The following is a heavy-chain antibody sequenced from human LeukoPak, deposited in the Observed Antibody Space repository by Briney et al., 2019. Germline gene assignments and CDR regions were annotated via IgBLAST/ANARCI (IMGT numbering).Heavy chain of an antibody. CDR2: LYTSGST. CDR1: GGSISSYY. D-gene: IGHD2-2*01. V-gene: IGHV4-4*07. Sequence: SSETLSLTCTVSGGSISSYYWNWIRQPAGKGLEWIGRLYTSGSTNYNPSLKSRVTMSVDTSKNQFSLKLISVTAADTAVYYCARGGTSGYSSTRHFWGGNYYFDYWGQGSLVTVSS. CDR3: ARGGTSGYSSTRHFWGGNYYFDY. J-gene: IGHJ4*02.